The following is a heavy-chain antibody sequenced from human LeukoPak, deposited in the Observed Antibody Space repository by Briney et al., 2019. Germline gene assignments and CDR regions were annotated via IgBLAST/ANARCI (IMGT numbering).Heavy chain of an antibody. D-gene: IGHD3-10*01. Sequence: GGSLRLSCAASGFTFSSYWMSWVRQAPGKGLEWVANIKQDGSEKYYVDSVKGRFTISRDNAKNSLYLQMNSLRAEDTAVYYCARSFTMVRGVIRFDPWGQGTLVTVSS. CDR2: IKQDGSEK. J-gene: IGHJ5*02. V-gene: IGHV3-7*01. CDR1: GFTFSSYW. CDR3: ARSFTMVRGVIRFDP.